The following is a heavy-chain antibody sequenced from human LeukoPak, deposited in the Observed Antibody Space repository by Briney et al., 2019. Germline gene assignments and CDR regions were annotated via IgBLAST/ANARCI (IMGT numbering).Heavy chain of an antibody. CDR2: IYSGGST. CDR3: ASAAIGYCSGGSCHGFDL. Sequence: PGGSLRLSCAASGFTVSSNYMSWVRQAPGKGLEWVSVIYSGGSTYYADPVKGRFTISRDNSKNTLYLQMNSLRAEDTAVYYCASAAIGYCSGGSCHGFDLWGRGTLVTVSS. V-gene: IGHV3-66*02. J-gene: IGHJ2*01. CDR1: GFTVSSNY. D-gene: IGHD2-15*01.